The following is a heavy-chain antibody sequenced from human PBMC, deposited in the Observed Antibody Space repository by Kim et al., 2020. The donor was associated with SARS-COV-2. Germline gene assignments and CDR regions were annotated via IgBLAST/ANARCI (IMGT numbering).Heavy chain of an antibody. D-gene: IGHD2-2*03. J-gene: IGHJ6*02. V-gene: IGHV3-48*03. Sequence: ADSVKGRFTISRDNAKNSLYLQMNSLRAEDTAVYYCARRCGYSCYYGMDVWGQGTTVTVSS. CDR3: ARRCGYSCYYGMDV.